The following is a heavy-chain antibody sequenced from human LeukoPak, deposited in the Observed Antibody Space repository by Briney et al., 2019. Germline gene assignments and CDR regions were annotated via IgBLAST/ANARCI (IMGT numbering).Heavy chain of an antibody. CDR1: GFTFSDYW. CDR2: INQDGSET. D-gene: IGHD4-17*01. Sequence: GGSLRLSCAASGFTFSDYWMNWVRQAPGRGLEWVANINQDGSETHYVDSVKGRSTFSRDSARNSLYLQMNSLRAEDTAVYYCARSGLRTYYFDYWGQGTLVTVSS. J-gene: IGHJ4*02. V-gene: IGHV3-7*05. CDR3: ARSGLRTYYFDY.